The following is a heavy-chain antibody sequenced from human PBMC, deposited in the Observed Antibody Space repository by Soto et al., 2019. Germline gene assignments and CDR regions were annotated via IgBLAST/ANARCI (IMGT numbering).Heavy chain of an antibody. D-gene: IGHD3-22*01. Sequence: PSETLSLTXTVSGSSISSSNYYWGWIRQPPGKGLEWIGSIYYSGSPYNNPSLKSRVTMSVDTSSNQFSLKLSSVTAADTAVYYCARLYYHRSGYYWFDSWGQGTLVTVSS. J-gene: IGHJ5*01. V-gene: IGHV4-39*01. CDR1: GSSISSSNYY. CDR2: IYYSGSP. CDR3: ARLYYHRSGYYWFDS.